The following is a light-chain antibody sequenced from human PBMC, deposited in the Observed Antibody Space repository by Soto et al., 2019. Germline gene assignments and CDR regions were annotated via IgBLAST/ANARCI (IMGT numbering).Light chain of an antibody. J-gene: IGLJ2*01. Sequence: QSVLTQPPSVSGAPGQRVTISCTGSSSNIGAGYDVHWYQQLPGTAPKLLIYGNSNRPSGVPDRFSGSKSGTSASLAITGLHAEDESDYYCQSYDSSRSGHVVFGGGTKLTVL. CDR3: QSYDSSRSGHVV. CDR1: SSNIGAGYD. CDR2: GNS. V-gene: IGLV1-40*01.